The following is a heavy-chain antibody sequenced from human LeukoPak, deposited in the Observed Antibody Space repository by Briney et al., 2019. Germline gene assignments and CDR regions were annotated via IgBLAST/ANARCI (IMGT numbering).Heavy chain of an antibody. Sequence: SETLSLTCAVSGGSISSSNWWSWVRQPPGKGLEWIGEIYHSGSTNYNPSLKSRVTISVDKSKNQFSLKLSSVTAADTAMYYCARSQTGGTFDYWGQGALVTVSS. V-gene: IGHV4-4*02. CDR2: IYHSGST. CDR3: ARSQTGGTFDY. J-gene: IGHJ4*02. CDR1: GGSISSSNW. D-gene: IGHD1/OR15-1a*01.